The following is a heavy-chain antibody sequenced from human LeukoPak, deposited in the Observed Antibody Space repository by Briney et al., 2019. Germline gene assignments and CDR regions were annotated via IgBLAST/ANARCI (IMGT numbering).Heavy chain of an antibody. J-gene: IGHJ4*02. D-gene: IGHD3-9*01. CDR3: AQTSNGYDILTGPPSFFDY. CDR1: GFTFSSYA. V-gene: IGHV3-23*01. CDR2: ISGSGGST. Sequence: PGGSLRLSCAASGFTFSSYAMSWVRQAPGKGLEWVSAISGSGGSTYYADSVKGRFTISRDNSKNTLYLQMNSLRAEDTAVYYCAQTSNGYDILTGPPSFFDYWGQGTLVTVSS.